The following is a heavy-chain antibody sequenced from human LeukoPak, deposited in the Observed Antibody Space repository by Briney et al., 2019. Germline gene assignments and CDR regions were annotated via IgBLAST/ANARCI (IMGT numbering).Heavy chain of an antibody. D-gene: IGHD7-27*01. CDR3: ARGANWGSPDY. CDR1: GGSISSYD. Sequence: SGTLSLTCTVSGGSISSYDWSWIRQSPGKGLEWIGYIYYSGSTSYNPSLKSRVPISLDTSKNQFSLKLSSVTAADTAVYYCARGANWGSPDYWGEATLVTVCS. V-gene: IGHV4-59*01. CDR2: IYYSGST. J-gene: IGHJ4*02.